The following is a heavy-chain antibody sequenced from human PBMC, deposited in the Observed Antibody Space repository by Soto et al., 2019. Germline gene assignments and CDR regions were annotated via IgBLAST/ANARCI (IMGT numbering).Heavy chain of an antibody. V-gene: IGHV3-53*01. J-gene: IGHJ5*02. CDR3: ARHRHPRGTVGATSPLDP. CDR1: GFSVSSNY. D-gene: IGHD1-26*01. CDR2: HYSGGST. Sequence: PGGSLRLSCAISGFSVSSNYLSWVRQAPGKGLEWVSVHYSGGSTYYVDSVQGRFTISRDKSNNTLYLQMRRVRAEDTAVYFCARHRHPRGTVGATSPLDPWGQGTQVTVPQ.